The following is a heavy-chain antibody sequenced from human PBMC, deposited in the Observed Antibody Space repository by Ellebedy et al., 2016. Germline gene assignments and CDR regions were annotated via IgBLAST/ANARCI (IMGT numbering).Heavy chain of an antibody. CDR1: GYTLTELS. V-gene: IGHV1-24*01. J-gene: IGHJ6*02. D-gene: IGHD1-1*01. CDR2: FDPEDGTT. CDR3: ATHPLQQGVPSPKQSNVYYYYYYGMDV. Sequence: ASVKVSCKVSGYTLTELSMHWVRQAPGKGLEWMGGFDPEDGTTIYAQKFQGRVTMTEDTSTDTAYMELSSLRSEDTAVYYCATHPLQQGVPSPKQSNVYYYYYYGMDVWGQGTTVTVSS.